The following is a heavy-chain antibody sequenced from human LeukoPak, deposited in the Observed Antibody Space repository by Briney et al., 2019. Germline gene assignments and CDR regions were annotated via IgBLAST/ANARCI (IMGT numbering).Heavy chain of an antibody. CDR3: ARPTSTDTRGYSGYDEGNWFDP. CDR2: IYYSGST. V-gene: IGHV4-39*01. D-gene: IGHD5-12*01. J-gene: IGHJ5*02. CDR1: GGSISSSSYY. Sequence: SETLSLTCTVSGGSISSSSYYWGWIRQPPGKGLEWIGSIYYSGSTYYNPSLKSRVTISVDTSKNQFSLQLSSVTAADTAVYYCARPTSTDTRGYSGYDEGNWFDPWGQGTLVTVSS.